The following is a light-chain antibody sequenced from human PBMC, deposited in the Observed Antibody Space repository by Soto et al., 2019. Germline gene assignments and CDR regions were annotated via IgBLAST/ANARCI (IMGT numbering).Light chain of an antibody. Sequence: EIVLTQSPGTLSLSPGERATLSCRASQSVSSSYLAWYQQKPGQAPRPLIYGASSRATGIPDRFSGSGSGTDFTLTISRLEPEDFAVYYCQQYGSSPPYTFGQVTELEIK. CDR1: QSVSSSY. J-gene: IGKJ2*01. CDR3: QQYGSSPPYT. CDR2: GAS. V-gene: IGKV3-20*01.